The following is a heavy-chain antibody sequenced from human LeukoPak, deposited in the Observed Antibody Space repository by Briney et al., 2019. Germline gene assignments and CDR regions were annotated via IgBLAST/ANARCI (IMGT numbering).Heavy chain of an antibody. CDR1: GFIVSSNY. CDR3: AVATIYYFGY. D-gene: IGHD5-12*01. V-gene: IGHV3-66*01. J-gene: IGHJ4*02. CDR2: IYSGGHT. Sequence: GGSLRLSCAASGFIVSSNYTSWVRQAPGKGLECVSVIYSGGHTYYADSVKGRFTISRDNSKNTLYLQMNSLRVEDTAVYYCAVATIYYFGYWGQGTLVTVSS.